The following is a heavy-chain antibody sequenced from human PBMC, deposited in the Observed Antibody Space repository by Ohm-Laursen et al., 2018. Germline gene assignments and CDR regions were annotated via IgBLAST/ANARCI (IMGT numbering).Heavy chain of an antibody. J-gene: IGHJ3*02. CDR3: ASGDFWSGYEPDDAFDI. D-gene: IGHD3-3*01. Sequence: SLRLSCAASGFTFSNYWMHWVRQAPGKGLVWVSRVNSDGIITTYADSVKGRFTISRDNAKNTLYLQMNSLRAEDTAVYYCASGDFWSGYEPDDAFDIWGQGTMVTVSS. CDR2: VNSDGIIT. V-gene: IGHV3-74*01. CDR1: GFTFSNYW.